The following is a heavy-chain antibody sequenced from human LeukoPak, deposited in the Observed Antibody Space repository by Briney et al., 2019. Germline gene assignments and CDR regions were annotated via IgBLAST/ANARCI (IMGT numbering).Heavy chain of an antibody. D-gene: IGHD2-21*01. Sequence: PGGSLRLSCAASGFTFSTYAMSWVRQPPGKGLEWIGSIHYSGTTYYNPSLKSRVTISVDTSKSQFSLKMTSLTAADTAIFYCARSSASEGPTHNWFGPWGQGTLVTVSS. CDR1: GFTFSTYA. CDR3: ARSSASEGPTHNWFGP. CDR2: IHYSGTT. V-gene: IGHV4-39*01. J-gene: IGHJ5*02.